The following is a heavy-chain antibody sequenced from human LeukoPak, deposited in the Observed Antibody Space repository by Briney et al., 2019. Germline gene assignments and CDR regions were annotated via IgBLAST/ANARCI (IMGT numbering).Heavy chain of an antibody. V-gene: IGHV4-59*01. D-gene: IGHD4-4*01. CDR1: GGSISSYY. CDR2: IYYSGST. J-gene: IGHJ4*02. CDR3: APSYSNYTPYFDY. Sequence: SETLSLTCTVSGGSISSYYWSWIRQPPGKGLEWIGYIYYSGSTNYNPSLKSRVTISVDTSKNQFSLKLSSVTAADPAVYYCAPSYSNYTPYFDYWGQGTLVTVSS.